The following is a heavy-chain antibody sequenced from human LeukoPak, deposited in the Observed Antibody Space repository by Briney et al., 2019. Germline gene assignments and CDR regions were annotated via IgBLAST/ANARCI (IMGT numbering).Heavy chain of an antibody. J-gene: IGHJ5*02. V-gene: IGHV1-69*05. CDR3: ARHSSSSMIIAFDP. Sequence: GASVKVSCKASGGTFSSYAISWVRQAPGQGLERMGGIIPIFGTANYAQKFQGRVTITTDESTSTAYMELSSLRSEDTAVYYCARHSSSSMIIAFDPWGQGTLVTVSS. CDR2: IIPIFGTA. D-gene: IGHD6-6*01. CDR1: GGTFSSYA.